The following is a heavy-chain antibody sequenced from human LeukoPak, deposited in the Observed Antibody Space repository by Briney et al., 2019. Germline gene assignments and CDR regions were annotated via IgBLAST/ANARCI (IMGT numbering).Heavy chain of an antibody. Sequence: SVKVSCKVSGHTLTELSMHWVRQAPGQGLEWMGGIIPIFGTANYAQKFQGRVTITADESTSTAYMELSSLRSEDTAVYYCARYPTKLELNYYYYGMDVWGQGTTVTVSS. D-gene: IGHD1-7*01. CDR3: ARYPTKLELNYYYYGMDV. CDR1: GHTLTELS. CDR2: IIPIFGTA. V-gene: IGHV1-69*13. J-gene: IGHJ6*02.